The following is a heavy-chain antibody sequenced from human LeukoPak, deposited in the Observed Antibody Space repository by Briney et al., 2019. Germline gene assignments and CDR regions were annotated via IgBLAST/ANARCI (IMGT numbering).Heavy chain of an antibody. CDR2: IYASGNT. D-gene: IGHD6-6*01. V-gene: IGHV4-4*07. CDR1: GGSIGTYY. J-gene: IGHJ3*01. CDR3: AREYSSSPGKNAFDV. Sequence: SETLSLTCTVSGGSIGTYYWSLIRQPAGKGLEWIGRIYASGNTNYNPSLKSRVTMSLDTSKNQFSLRLTSVTAADTAVYYCAREYSSSPGKNAFDVWGQGTMVTVSS.